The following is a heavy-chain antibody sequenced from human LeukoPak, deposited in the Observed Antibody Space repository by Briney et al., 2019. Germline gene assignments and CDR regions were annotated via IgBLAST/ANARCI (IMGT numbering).Heavy chain of an antibody. V-gene: IGHV3-74*01. CDR1: GFTLSSYW. Sequence: GGSLRLSCAASGFTLSSYWMHWVRQAPGKGLVWVSRINTDGSSTSYADSVKGRFTISRDNAKNTLYLQMNSLRAEDTAVYYCARDPGNGFLVGDAFDIWGQGTMVTVSS. CDR2: INTDGSST. J-gene: IGHJ3*02. CDR3: ARDPGNGFLVGDAFDI. D-gene: IGHD6-6*01.